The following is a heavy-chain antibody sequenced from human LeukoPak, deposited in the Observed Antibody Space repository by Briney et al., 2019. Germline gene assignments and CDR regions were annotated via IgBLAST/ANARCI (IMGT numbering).Heavy chain of an antibody. CDR1: GYTFSDYY. J-gene: IGHJ5*02. CDR2: INPKSGVT. CDR3: ARPLGSLKEYWWFDP. V-gene: IGHV1-2*02. D-gene: IGHD2/OR15-2a*01. Sequence: ASVKVSCTASGYTFSDYYIHWLRQAPGQGLEWMGWINPKSGVTNFAQYFQGGVTMTRDTSSTTVYMELTRLRSDDTAVYYCARPLGSLKEYWWFDPWGQGTLVTVSS.